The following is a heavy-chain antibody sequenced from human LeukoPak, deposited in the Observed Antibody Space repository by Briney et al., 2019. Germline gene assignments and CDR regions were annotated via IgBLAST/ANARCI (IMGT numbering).Heavy chain of an antibody. V-gene: IGHV3-23*01. J-gene: IGHJ6*02. CDR1: GFTFSSYA. Sequence: GGSLRLSCAASGFTFSSYAMSWVRQAPGKGLEWVSAISGSGGSTYYADSVKGRFTISRDNSKNTLYLQMNSLRAEDTAVYYCARDGSSGWYGMDVWGQGTTVTVSS. CDR3: ARDGSSGWYGMDV. D-gene: IGHD3-22*01. CDR2: ISGSGGST.